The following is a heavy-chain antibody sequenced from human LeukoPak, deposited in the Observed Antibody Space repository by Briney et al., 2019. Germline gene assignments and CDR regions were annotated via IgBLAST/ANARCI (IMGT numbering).Heavy chain of an antibody. Sequence: GGSLRLSCAASGFTFSSYWMHWVRQAPGKGLVWVSRINSDGSSTSYADSVKGQFTISRDNAKNTLYLQMNSLRAEDTAVYYCAREPPYCSGGSCYLRSFDYWGQGTLVTVSS. D-gene: IGHD2-15*01. CDR1: GFTFSSYW. V-gene: IGHV3-74*01. CDR2: INSDGSST. CDR3: AREPPYCSGGSCYLRSFDY. J-gene: IGHJ4*02.